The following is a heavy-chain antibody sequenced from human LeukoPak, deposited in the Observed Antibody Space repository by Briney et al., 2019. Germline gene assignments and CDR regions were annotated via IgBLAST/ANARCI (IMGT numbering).Heavy chain of an antibody. V-gene: IGHV4-59*01. Sequence: KPSETLSLTCTVSGGSISSYYWSWIRQPPGKGLEWIGYIYYSGSTNYNPSLKSRVTISVDTSKNQFSLELSSVTAADTAVYYCARRVGSYWYFDLWGRGTLVTVSS. D-gene: IGHD1-26*01. CDR3: ARRVGSYWYFDL. CDR2: IYYSGST. CDR1: GGSISSYY. J-gene: IGHJ2*01.